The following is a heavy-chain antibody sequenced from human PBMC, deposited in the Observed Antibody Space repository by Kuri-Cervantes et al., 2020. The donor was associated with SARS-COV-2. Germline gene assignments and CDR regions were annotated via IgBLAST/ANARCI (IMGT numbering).Heavy chain of an antibody. CDR3: ARLGVAAAGSYYYYGMDV. J-gene: IGHJ6*02. CDR1: GFTFSSYG. V-gene: IGHV3-30*03. D-gene: IGHD6-13*01. Sequence: GESLKISCAASGFTFSSYGMHWVRKAPGKGLEWVAVISYDGSNKYYADSVKGRFTISRDNSKNTLYLQMNSLRAEDTAVYYCARLGVAAAGSYYYYGMDVWGQGTTVTVSS. CDR2: ISYDGSNK.